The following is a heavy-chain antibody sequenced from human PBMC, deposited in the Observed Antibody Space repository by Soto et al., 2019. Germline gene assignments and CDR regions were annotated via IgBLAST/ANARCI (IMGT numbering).Heavy chain of an antibody. CDR3: AKDGAATVTTRRGAFDY. J-gene: IGHJ4*02. Sequence: GGSLRLSCAASGFTFSSYAMSWVRQAPGKGLEWVSAISGSGGSTYYADSVKGRFTISRDNSKNTLYLQMNSLRAEDTAVYYCAKDGAATVTTRRGAFDYWGQGTLVTVSS. D-gene: IGHD4-17*01. CDR2: ISGSGGST. V-gene: IGHV3-23*01. CDR1: GFTFSSYA.